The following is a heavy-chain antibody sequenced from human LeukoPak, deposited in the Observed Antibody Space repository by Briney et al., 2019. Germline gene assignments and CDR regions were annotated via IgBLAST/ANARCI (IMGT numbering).Heavy chain of an antibody. D-gene: IGHD5-18*01. J-gene: IGHJ4*02. CDR3: AKGGSYGLSGDY. CDR2: ITGSGDTT. Sequence: GGSLRLSCAASGLTFNNYAMSWVRQAPGKGLEWVSSITGSGDTTYYTDSLKGRFAVSRDNSKNTLYLQMNSLRAEDTAVYYCAKGGSYGLSGDYWGQGTLVTVSS. CDR1: GLTFNNYA. V-gene: IGHV3-23*01.